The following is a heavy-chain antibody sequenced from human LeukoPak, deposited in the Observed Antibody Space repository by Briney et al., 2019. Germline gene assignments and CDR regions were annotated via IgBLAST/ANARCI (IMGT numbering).Heavy chain of an antibody. CDR3: ARLGPQLGWFDP. J-gene: IGHJ5*02. CDR2: IYYSGST. V-gene: IGHV4-59*01. Sequence: SETLSLTCTVSGGSISSYYWSWIRQPPGKGLEWSGYIYYSGSTNDNPSLKSRVTISVDTSKNQFSLKLSSVTAAGTDVYSCARLGPQLGWFDPWGQGTLVTVSS. D-gene: IGHD6-13*01. CDR1: GGSISSYY.